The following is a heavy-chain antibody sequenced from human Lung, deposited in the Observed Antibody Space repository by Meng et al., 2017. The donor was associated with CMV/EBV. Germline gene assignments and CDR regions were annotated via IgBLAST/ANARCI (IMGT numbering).Heavy chain of an antibody. D-gene: IGHD2/OR15-2a*01. V-gene: IGHV3-30*02. CDR2: IGHDGNNE. Sequence: VQLGGSGVGVVQPGASLRLSCATSGFTFGNYAMHWVRQAPGKGLEWLAFIGHDGNNEQYADSMKGRFTISRDNFNTVYLQMRSLRDEDTALYYCGRDYVNSIDHWGQGTLVTVSS. CDR3: GRDYVNSIDH. CDR1: GFTFGNYA. J-gene: IGHJ4*02.